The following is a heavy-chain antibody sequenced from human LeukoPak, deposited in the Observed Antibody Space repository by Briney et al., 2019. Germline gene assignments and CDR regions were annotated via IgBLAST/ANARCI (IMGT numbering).Heavy chain of an antibody. V-gene: IGHV4-4*09. D-gene: IGHD6-19*01. Sequence: SETLSLTCTVSGASISSYYWSWIRQPPGKGLEWIGYIYTSGSTNYNPSLKSRVTISVDTSKNQFSLKLSSVTAADTAVYYCAGESSGWSLYAFDIWGQGTMVTVSS. CDR1: GASISSYY. CDR3: AGESSGWSLYAFDI. J-gene: IGHJ3*02. CDR2: IYTSGST.